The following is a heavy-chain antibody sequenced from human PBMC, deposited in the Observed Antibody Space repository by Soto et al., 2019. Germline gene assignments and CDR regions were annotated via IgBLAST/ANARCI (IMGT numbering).Heavy chain of an antibody. CDR1: GFTFSSYG. D-gene: IGHD6-6*01. Sequence: EVQLVESGGGLVKPGGSLRLSCAASGFTFSSYGMNWVRQAPGKGLEWVSSISSSSSYIYYADSVKGRFTISRDNAKKSLQLQMNILGAEAAAVYCCGRRSGSIAASLSFDPWGQGTLVTVSS. CDR2: ISSSSSYI. J-gene: IGHJ5*02. V-gene: IGHV3-21*01. CDR3: GRRSGSIAASLSFDP.